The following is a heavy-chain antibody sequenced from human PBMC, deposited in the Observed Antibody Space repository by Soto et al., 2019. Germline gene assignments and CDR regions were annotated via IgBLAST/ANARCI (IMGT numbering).Heavy chain of an antibody. Sequence: QVQLVQSGAEVKKPGSSVKVSCKASGGTFSSYAISWVRQAPGQGLEWMGGIIPIFGTANYAQKFKGRVTITADESTSTAYMALSSLRSEDTAVYYCERAPDTMIVVSYFDYWGQGTLVTVSS. V-gene: IGHV1-69*01. CDR3: ERAPDTMIVVSYFDY. CDR2: IIPIFGTA. D-gene: IGHD3-22*01. CDR1: GGTFSSYA. J-gene: IGHJ4*02.